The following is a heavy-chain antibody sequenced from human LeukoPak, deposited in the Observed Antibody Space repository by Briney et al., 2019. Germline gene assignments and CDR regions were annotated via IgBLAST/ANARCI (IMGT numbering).Heavy chain of an antibody. D-gene: IGHD3-22*01. CDR2: IYYTGST. V-gene: IGHV4-59*01. CDR1: GGSISNYY. CDR3: AREKIGYYDGSGRGWFDP. J-gene: IGHJ5*02. Sequence: TSETLSLTCTVSGGSISNYYWNWIRQPPGKGLEWIGYIYYTGSTNYNPSLKSRVTMSVDTSKNQFSLSLNSVTPEDTAVYYCAREKIGYYDGSGRGWFDPWGQGTLVTVSS.